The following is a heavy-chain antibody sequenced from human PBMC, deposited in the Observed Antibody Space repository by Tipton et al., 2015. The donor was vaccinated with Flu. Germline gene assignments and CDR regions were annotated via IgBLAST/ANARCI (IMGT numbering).Heavy chain of an antibody. CDR3: ARDKAVGATLFDY. CDR2: IKQDGSEK. CDR1: GFTFNNYW. D-gene: IGHD1-26*01. Sequence: SLRLSCAASGFTFNNYWMSWVRQAPGKGLEWVANIKQDGSEKYYVDSVKGRFTISRDNAKNSLYLQMNSLRAEDTAVYYCARDKAVGATLFDYWGQGTLVTVSS. J-gene: IGHJ4*02. V-gene: IGHV3-7*01.